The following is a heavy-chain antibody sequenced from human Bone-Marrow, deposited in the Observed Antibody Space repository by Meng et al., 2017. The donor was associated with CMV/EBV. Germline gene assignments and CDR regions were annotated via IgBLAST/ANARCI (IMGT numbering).Heavy chain of an antibody. Sequence: ASVKVSCKASGYTFTSYAMHWVRQAPGQRLEWMGWSNAGNGNTKYSQEFQGRVTITADKSTSTAYMELSSLRSEDTAVYYCARAGYYDSSGYWYFDYWGQGTLVTVSS. CDR3: ARAGYYDSSGYWYFDY. CDR1: GYTFTSYA. J-gene: IGHJ4*02. CDR2: SNAGNGNT. D-gene: IGHD3-22*01. V-gene: IGHV1-3*02.